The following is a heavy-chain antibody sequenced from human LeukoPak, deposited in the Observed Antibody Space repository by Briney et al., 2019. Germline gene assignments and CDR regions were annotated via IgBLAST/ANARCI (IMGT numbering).Heavy chain of an antibody. Sequence: SETLSLTCTDSGYSIRSGYYWGWIRQPPGKGLEWIGSIYHSGSTYYNPSLKSRVTISVDTSKNQFSLKLSSVTAADTAVYYCARTFGSSGYYFEYYFDYWGQGTLVTVSS. V-gene: IGHV4-38-2*02. CDR1: GYSIRSGYY. D-gene: IGHD3-22*01. J-gene: IGHJ4*02. CDR2: IYHSGST. CDR3: ARTFGSSGYYFEYYFDY.